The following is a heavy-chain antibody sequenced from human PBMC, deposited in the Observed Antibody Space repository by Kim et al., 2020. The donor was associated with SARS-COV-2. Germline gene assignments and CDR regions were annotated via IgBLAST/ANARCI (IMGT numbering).Heavy chain of an antibody. J-gene: IGHJ4*02. CDR1: GFAFNTYW. V-gene: IGHV3-7*01. Sequence: GGSLRLSCAASGFAFNTYWMSWVRQAPGKGLEWVAYIKEDGSEKYYVDSVKGRFTISRDNAKNSLYLQMNSLRAEDTAVYYCARGVKSSGWYVGAYWGRGTLVTVSS. CDR2: IKEDGSEK. CDR3: ARGVKSSGWYVGAY. D-gene: IGHD6-19*01.